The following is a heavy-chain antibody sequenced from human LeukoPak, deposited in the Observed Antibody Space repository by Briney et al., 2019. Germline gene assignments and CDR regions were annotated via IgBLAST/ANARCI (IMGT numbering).Heavy chain of an antibody. CDR1: GFTVSTNY. CDR3: AREAGYYAMDV. CDR2: IYSGAGT. V-gene: IGHV3-66*01. J-gene: IGHJ6*02. Sequence: GGSLRLSCAASGFTVSTNYLSWVRQAPGRGLEWVSVIYSGAGTYYAESVKGRFTSSRDNSKNTLYLQMNSLRAEDTAVYYCAREAGYYAMDVWGQGTTVTVSS.